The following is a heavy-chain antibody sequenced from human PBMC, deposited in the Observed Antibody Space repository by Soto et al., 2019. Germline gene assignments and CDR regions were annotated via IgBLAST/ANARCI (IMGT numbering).Heavy chain of an antibody. CDR1: GYTFTSYG. D-gene: IGHD3-22*01. CDR2: ISAYNGNT. CDR3: ARDISDRITKIVGG. Sequence: QVQLVQSGAEVKKPGASVKVSCKASGYTFTSYGISWVRQAPGQGLEWMGWISAYNGNTNYAQKLQGRVTMTTDTSTSTAYLELRSLRADDTAVSYCARDISDRITKIVGGWGQGTLVTVSS. J-gene: IGHJ4*02. V-gene: IGHV1-18*04.